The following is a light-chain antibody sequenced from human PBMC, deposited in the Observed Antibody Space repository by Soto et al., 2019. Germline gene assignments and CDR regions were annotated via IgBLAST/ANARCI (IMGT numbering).Light chain of an antibody. Sequence: QSVLTQPPSVSGAPGQRVTISCAGTSSNIGAGYGVHWYQQLPGRAPELLIHNYVNRPSGVPDRFSGSKSGTSASLAITGLQGDDEGDYYCQSYDSHLSGSLFGGGTKVTVL. V-gene: IGLV1-40*01. CDR2: NYV. CDR1: SSNIGAGYG. J-gene: IGLJ2*01. CDR3: QSYDSHLSGSL.